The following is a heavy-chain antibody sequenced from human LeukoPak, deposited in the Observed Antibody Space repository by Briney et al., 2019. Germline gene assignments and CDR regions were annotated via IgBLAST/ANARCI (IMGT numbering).Heavy chain of an antibody. CDR2: IYYSGST. J-gene: IGHJ4*02. D-gene: IGHD4-23*01. CDR1: GGSISSYY. Sequence: KPSETLSLTCTVSGGSISSYYWSWIRQPPGKGLEWIGYIYYSGSTNYNPSLKSRVTISVDTSKNQFSLKLSSVTAADTAVYYCARVFSDYGGNFQPHLQDYWGQGTLVTVSS. CDR3: ARVFSDYGGNFQPHLQDY. V-gene: IGHV4-59*01.